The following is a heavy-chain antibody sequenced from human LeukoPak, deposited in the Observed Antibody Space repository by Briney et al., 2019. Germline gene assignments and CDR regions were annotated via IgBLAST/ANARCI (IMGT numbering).Heavy chain of an antibody. D-gene: IGHD3-9*01. Sequence: SETLSLTCAVYGGSFSGYYWSWIRQPPGKGLEWIGEINHSGSTNYNPSLKSRVTISVDTSKNQFSLKLSSVTAADTAVYYCARHVGWLAYFDYWGQGTLVTVSS. CDR3: ARHVGWLAYFDY. CDR2: INHSGST. V-gene: IGHV4-34*01. J-gene: IGHJ4*02. CDR1: GGSFSGYY.